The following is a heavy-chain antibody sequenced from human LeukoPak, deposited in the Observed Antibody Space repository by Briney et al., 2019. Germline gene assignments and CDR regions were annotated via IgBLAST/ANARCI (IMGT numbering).Heavy chain of an antibody. CDR3: AREVVGATPWFDP. Sequence: SETLSLTCTVSGGSISSYYWSWIRQPPGKGLEWIGYIYYSGSTNYNPSLKSRVTISVDTSKNQFSLKLSSVTAADTAVYYRAREVVGATPWFDPWGQGTLVTVSS. V-gene: IGHV4-59*01. J-gene: IGHJ5*02. CDR2: IYYSGST. D-gene: IGHD1-26*01. CDR1: GGSISSYY.